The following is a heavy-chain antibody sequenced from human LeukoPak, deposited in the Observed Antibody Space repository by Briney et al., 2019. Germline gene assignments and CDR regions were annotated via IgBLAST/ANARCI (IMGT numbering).Heavy chain of an antibody. CDR2: INPKSGSA. J-gene: IGHJ5*02. Sequence: ASVKVSCKSSGYIFTDYSIHWVRQAPGQGLEWLGWINPKSGSATYAEKFQGRVTITADKSTSTAYMELSSLRSEDTAVYYCARVTYDSSGYQNWFDPWGQGTLVTVSS. V-gene: IGHV1-2*02. CDR3: ARVTYDSSGYQNWFDP. D-gene: IGHD3-22*01. CDR1: GYIFTDYS.